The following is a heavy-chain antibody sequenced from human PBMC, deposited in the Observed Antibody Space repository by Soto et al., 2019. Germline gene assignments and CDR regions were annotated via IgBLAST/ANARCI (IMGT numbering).Heavy chain of an antibody. V-gene: IGHV4-39*01. CDR3: ATEPIVATRFGDY. J-gene: IGHJ4*02. CDR2: IYYSGVT. CDR1: GGSISSSSYY. D-gene: IGHD5-12*01. Sequence: SETLSLTCTVSGGSISSSSYYWGWIRQPPGKGLEWIGSIYYSGVTYYNPSLKSRVTLSVDTSKNQFSLKLSSVTAADTAVYYCATEPIVATRFGDYWGQGTLVTVSS.